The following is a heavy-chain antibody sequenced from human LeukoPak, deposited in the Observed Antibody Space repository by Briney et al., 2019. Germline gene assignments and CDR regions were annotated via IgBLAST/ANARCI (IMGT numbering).Heavy chain of an antibody. V-gene: IGHV3-66*01. J-gene: IGHJ5*02. CDR3: ARRARIAATGYNWFDP. D-gene: IGHD6-13*01. CDR1: GFTASSNY. CDR2: IYSGGST. Sequence: PGRSLRLSCAASGFTASSNYMNWVRQAPGKGLEWVSVIYSGGSTYYADSVKGRSTSSRDNSKNTLYLQMNSLRAEDTAVYYCARRARIAATGYNWFDPWGQGALVTVSS.